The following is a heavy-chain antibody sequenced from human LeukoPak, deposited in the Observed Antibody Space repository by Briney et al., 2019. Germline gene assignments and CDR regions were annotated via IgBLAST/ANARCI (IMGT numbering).Heavy chain of an antibody. V-gene: IGHV3-48*03. Sequence: PGRSLRLSCAASGFTFSTYEMNWIRQAPGRGLEGVSYVSTSGSTIFYADSVKGRFTISRDNARNSLYLQMNSLRAEDTAVYYCVREMGARLFQYWGQGTLVTVSS. J-gene: IGHJ1*01. CDR3: VREMGARLFQY. CDR1: GFTFSTYE. CDR2: VSTSGSTI. D-gene: IGHD1-26*01.